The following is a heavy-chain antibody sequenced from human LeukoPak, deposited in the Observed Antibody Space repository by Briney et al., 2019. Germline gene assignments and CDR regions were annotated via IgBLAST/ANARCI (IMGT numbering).Heavy chain of an antibody. D-gene: IGHD4-23*01. CDR2: IIPSGGVT. J-gene: IGHJ4*02. CDR1: GYTLTTYY. Sequence: ASVKVSCKASGYTLTTYYMHWVRQAPGQGLEWMGIIIPSGGVTTYAQKFQGKVTMTRDTSTSTVYMYLSSLRSEDTAVYYCARARYAGNQIDYWGQGTLVSVYS. CDR3: ARARYAGNQIDY. V-gene: IGHV1-46*01.